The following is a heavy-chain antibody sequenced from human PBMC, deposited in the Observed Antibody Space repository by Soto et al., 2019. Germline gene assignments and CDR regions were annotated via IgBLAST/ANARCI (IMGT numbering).Heavy chain of an antibody. J-gene: IGHJ3*02. CDR1: GDSFTSYW. V-gene: IGHV5-10-1*01. CDR2: IDPSDSYT. D-gene: IGHD6-6*01. CDR3: ARQGGDTIIAAPPDAFDI. Sequence: ESLKICCKGAGDSFTSYWISWVRQIPGKGLEWMGRIDPSDSYTNYSPSLQGHVTISADKSISTAYLQWSSLKASDTAMYYCARQGGDTIIAAPPDAFDIWGQGTMVTVSS.